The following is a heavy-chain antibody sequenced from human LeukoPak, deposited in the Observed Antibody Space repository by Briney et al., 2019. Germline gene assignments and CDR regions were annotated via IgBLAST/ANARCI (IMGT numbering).Heavy chain of an antibody. J-gene: IGHJ4*02. CDR2: IYPGDSDT. CDR3: ARSEMWFGELGDY. D-gene: IGHD3-10*01. Sequence: GESLKISCKGSGYSFTSYWIGWVRQMPGKGLEWMGIIYPGDSDTRYSPSFQGQVTISADKSISTAYLQWSSLKASDTAMYCCARSEMWFGELGDYWGQGTLVTVSS. CDR1: GYSFTSYW. V-gene: IGHV5-51*01.